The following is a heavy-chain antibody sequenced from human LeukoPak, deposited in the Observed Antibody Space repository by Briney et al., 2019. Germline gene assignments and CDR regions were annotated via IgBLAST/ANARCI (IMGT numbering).Heavy chain of an antibody. CDR3: ARTLGTTWGFMDV. D-gene: IGHD2-2*01. J-gene: IGHJ6*03. V-gene: IGHV3-74*01. CDR1: GFTFSSYW. CDR2: ISTDGIST. Sequence: GGSLRLSCAASGFTFSSYWMHWVGQAPGKGLVWVSRISTDGISTNYADSVKGRFTISRDNAKNTLYLQINSLRAEDTAVYYCARTLGTTWGFMDVWGKGTTVTVSS.